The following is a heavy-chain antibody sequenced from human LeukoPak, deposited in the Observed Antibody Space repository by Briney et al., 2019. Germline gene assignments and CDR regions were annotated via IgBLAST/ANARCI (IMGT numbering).Heavy chain of an antibody. J-gene: IGHJ4*02. Sequence: GGSLRLSCAASGFTFSSYSMNWVRQAPGKGLEWVSSISSSSSYIYYADSVKGRFTISRDNAKNSLYLQMNSLRAEDTAVYYSAREARYSSSWATYFDYWGQGTLVTVSS. CDR3: AREARYSSSWATYFDY. CDR2: ISSSSSYI. D-gene: IGHD6-13*01. V-gene: IGHV3-21*01. CDR1: GFTFSSYS.